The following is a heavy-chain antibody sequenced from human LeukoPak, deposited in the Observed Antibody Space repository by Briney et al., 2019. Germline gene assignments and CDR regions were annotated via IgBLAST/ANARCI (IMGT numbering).Heavy chain of an antibody. Sequence: GGSLRLSCAASGFTVSSNYMSWVRQAPGKGLEWVSVIYSGGSTYYADSVKGRFTISRDNSKNTLYLQMNSLRAEDTAVYYCARGQSRIASSGCDYWGQGTLVTVSS. V-gene: IGHV3-66*01. D-gene: IGHD6-19*01. J-gene: IGHJ4*02. CDR2: IYSGGST. CDR3: ARGQSRIASSGCDY. CDR1: GFTVSSNY.